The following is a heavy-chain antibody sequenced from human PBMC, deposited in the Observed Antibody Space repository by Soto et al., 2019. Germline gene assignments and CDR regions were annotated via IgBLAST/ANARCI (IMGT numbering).Heavy chain of an antibody. D-gene: IGHD2-21*01. Sequence: PSETLSLTCTVSGGSISSSTYYWGWMRQPPGKGLEWIASFFIGGNTYYNPSLKSRVTISADTSKNQLCLKLNSVTAADTAVYYCARQYRDGYNALGYWGQGALVTVSS. CDR2: FFIGGNT. J-gene: IGHJ4*02. CDR1: GGSISSSTYY. V-gene: IGHV4-39*01. CDR3: ARQYRDGYNALGY.